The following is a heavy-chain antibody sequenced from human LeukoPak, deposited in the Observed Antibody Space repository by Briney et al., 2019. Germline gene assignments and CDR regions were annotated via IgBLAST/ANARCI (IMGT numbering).Heavy chain of an antibody. V-gene: IGHV4-39*01. CDR3: ASGYFVHTFDF. J-gene: IGHJ4*02. CDR2: IYFSGNT. Sequence: SETLSLTCTVSGGSISSYYWGWIRQPPGKGLEWIGSIYFSGNTYYNPSLKTRVTISIDTSKNQFSLKLASVTAADTAIFYCASGYFVHTFDFWGQGTLGTVSS. D-gene: IGHD2-2*03. CDR1: GGSISSYY.